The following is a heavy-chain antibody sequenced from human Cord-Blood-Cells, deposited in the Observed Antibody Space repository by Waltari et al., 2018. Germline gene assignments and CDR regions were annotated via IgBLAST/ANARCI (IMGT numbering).Heavy chain of an antibody. CDR1: GFTFSGSA. Sequence: EVQLVESGGGLVQPGGSLKLSCAASGFTFSGSAMHWVRQASGKGREWVGRIRSKANSYATAYAASVKGRFTISRDDSKNTAYLQMNSLKTEDTAVYYCTYGPNGPGDYWGQGTLVTVSS. V-gene: IGHV3-73*02. CDR3: TYGPNGPGDY. D-gene: IGHD3-10*01. J-gene: IGHJ4*02. CDR2: IRSKANSYAT.